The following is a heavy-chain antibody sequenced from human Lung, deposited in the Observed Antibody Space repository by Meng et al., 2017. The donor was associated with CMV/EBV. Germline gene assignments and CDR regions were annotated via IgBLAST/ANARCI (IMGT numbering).Heavy chain of an antibody. CDR1: GFSLSTSEVG. CDR2: IYWDDDK. V-gene: IGHV2-5*02. D-gene: IGHD2-2*01. J-gene: IGHJ5*02. Sequence: QLTLKESGPTLVKPTQTLTLTCTFSGFSLSTSEVGVGWIRQPPGKALEWLVVIYWDDDKRYSPSLKSRLTITKDTSKNQVVLTLTNMDPVDTATYYCALFTRSWFDPWGQGTLVTVSS. CDR3: ALFTRSWFDP.